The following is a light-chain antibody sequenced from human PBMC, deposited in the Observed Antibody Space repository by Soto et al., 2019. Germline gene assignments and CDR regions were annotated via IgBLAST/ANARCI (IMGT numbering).Light chain of an antibody. CDR1: SSNIGSNT. CDR3: AAWDDSLNGPL. V-gene: IGLV1-44*01. CDR2: SNN. Sequence: QSVLTQPPSASGTPGQRVTISCSGSSSNIGSNTVNWYQQLPGTAPTLLIYSNNQRPSGVPDRFSGSKSGTSDSLAVNGLPSGDEADYYCAAWDDSLNGPLFGGGTKLTVL. J-gene: IGLJ3*02.